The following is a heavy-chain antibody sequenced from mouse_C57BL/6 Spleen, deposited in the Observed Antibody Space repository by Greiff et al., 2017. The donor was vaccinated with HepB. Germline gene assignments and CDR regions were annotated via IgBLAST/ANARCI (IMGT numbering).Heavy chain of an antibody. CDR1: GFTFSDYG. Sequence: EVKVVESGGGLVKPGGSLKLSCAASGFTFSDYGMHWVRQAPEKGLEWVAYISSGSSTIYYADTVKGRFTISRDNAKNTLFLQMTSLRSEDTAMYYCARGVVYFDVWGTGTTVTVSS. J-gene: IGHJ1*03. V-gene: IGHV5-17*01. D-gene: IGHD1-1*01. CDR3: ARGVVYFDV. CDR2: ISSGSSTI.